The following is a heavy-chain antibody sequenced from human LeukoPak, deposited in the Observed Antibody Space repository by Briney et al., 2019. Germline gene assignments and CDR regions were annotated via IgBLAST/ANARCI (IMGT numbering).Heavy chain of an antibody. CDR1: GYTFPSYY. CDR2: INPSGGST. D-gene: IGHD6-13*01. Sequence: ASVKVSCKASGYTFPSYYMQWLRQAPGQGLEWTGIINPSGGSTSYAQKFQGRVIIIRDTSTSTVYMELSSLRSEDTAVYYCARQVAAAGSSDYYYGMDVWGQGTTVTVSS. CDR3: ARQVAAAGSSDYYYGMDV. V-gene: IGHV1-46*01. J-gene: IGHJ6*02.